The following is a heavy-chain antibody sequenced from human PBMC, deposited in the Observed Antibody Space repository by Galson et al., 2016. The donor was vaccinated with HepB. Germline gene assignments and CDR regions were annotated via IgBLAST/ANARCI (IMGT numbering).Heavy chain of an antibody. CDR1: GYSFTYYA. J-gene: IGHJ6*02. D-gene: IGHD3-16*01. V-gene: IGHV1-2*02. Sequence: SVKVSCKASGYSFTYYAVHWVRQAPGQRPEWMGWINAGNSYPTFAQKFQGRVTMTGDTSISAAYMDLNRLTADDTAVYYCARFARGGLYTYGLDVWGQGTTVTVSS. CDR2: INAGNSYP. CDR3: ARFARGGLYTYGLDV.